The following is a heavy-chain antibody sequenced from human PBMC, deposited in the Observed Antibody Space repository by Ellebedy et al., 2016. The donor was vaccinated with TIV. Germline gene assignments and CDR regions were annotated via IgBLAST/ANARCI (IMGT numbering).Heavy chain of an antibody. CDR3: ARSGYSSSWSDY. Sequence: SQTLSLTXXVYGGSFRGYYWSWIRQPPGKGLEWIGEINHSGSTNYNPSLKSRVTISVDTSKNQFSLKLSSVTAADTAVYYCARSGYSSSWSDYWGQGTLVTVSS. D-gene: IGHD6-13*01. CDR1: GGSFRGYY. J-gene: IGHJ4*02. V-gene: IGHV4-34*01. CDR2: INHSGST.